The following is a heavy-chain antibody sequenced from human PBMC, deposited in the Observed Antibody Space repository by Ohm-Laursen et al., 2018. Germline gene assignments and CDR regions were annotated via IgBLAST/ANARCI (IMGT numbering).Heavy chain of an antibody. CDR3: ARDYYDSSGSYPDWYFDL. V-gene: IGHV4-31*03. D-gene: IGHD3-22*01. CDR2: IYYSGST. J-gene: IGHJ2*01. Sequence: SETLSLTCTVSGGSISSGGYYWSWIRQHPGKGLEWIGYIYYSGSTYYNPSLKSRVTISVDTSKNQFSLNLSSVTAADTAVYYCARDYYDSSGSYPDWYFDLWGRGTLVTVSS. CDR1: GGSISSGGYY.